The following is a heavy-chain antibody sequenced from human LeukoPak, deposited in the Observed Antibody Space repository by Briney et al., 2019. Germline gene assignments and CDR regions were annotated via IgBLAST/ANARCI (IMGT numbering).Heavy chain of an antibody. CDR2: IYYIGST. CDR1: GGSISSYY. CDR3: ARGDPYYYDSSGSVDY. V-gene: IGHV4-59*01. Sequence: PSETLSLTCTVSGGSISSYYWSWIRQPPGKGLEWIGYIYYIGSTNYNPSLKSRVTISVDTPKNQFSLNLTSVTAADTAVYYCARGDPYYYDSSGSVDYWGQGTLVTVSS. J-gene: IGHJ4*02. D-gene: IGHD3-22*01.